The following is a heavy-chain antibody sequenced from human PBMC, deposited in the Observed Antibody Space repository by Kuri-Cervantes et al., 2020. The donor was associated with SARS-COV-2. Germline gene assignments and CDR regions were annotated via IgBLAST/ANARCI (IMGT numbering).Heavy chain of an antibody. CDR2: ISSSSSYI. V-gene: IGHV3-21*01. J-gene: IGHJ6*03. Sequence: GGSLRLSCAASGFTFSSYSMNWVRQAPGKGLEWVSSISSSSSYIYYADSGKGRFTISRDNAKNSLYLQMNSLRAEDTAVYYCARASASIAARLVVYYDMDVWGKGTMVTVSS. D-gene: IGHD6-6*01. CDR1: GFTFSSYS. CDR3: ARASASIAARLVVYYDMDV.